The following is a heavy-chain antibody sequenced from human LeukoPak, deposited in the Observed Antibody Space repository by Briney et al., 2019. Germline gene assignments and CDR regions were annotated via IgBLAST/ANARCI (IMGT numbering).Heavy chain of an antibody. D-gene: IGHD3-9*01. J-gene: IGHJ4*02. V-gene: IGHV4-31*03. CDR2: SYYTGST. CDR1: GGSITSGRYY. CDR3: ARATYDLLTGYYLDS. Sequence: LSLPCSVSGGSITSGRYYWTWIRQYPEQGLEWIGYSYYTGSTHYKPSLKSRAAISLDKSKNQFSLNLTSATAADTAVYYCARATYDLLTGYYLDSWGQGTLVTVSS.